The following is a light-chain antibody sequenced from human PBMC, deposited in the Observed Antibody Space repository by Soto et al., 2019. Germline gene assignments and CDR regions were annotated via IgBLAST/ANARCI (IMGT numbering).Light chain of an antibody. CDR3: PACDDSLNGVV. V-gene: IGLV1-44*01. J-gene: IGLJ2*01. Sequence: QSVLTQPPSASGTPGQRVTISCSGSSSNIGSYTVNWYQQLPGTAPKLLIYNNNQRPSGVPDRFSGSKSGTSASLAISGLQSEDEADYYCPACDDSLNGVVFGGGTKLTVL. CDR2: NNN. CDR1: SSNIGSYT.